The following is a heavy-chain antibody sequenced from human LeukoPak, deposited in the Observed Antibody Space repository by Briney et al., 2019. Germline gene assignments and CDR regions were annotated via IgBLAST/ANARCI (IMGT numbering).Heavy chain of an antibody. V-gene: IGHV1-46*01. CDR1: GYTFTSNY. CDR2: IYPRDGST. J-gene: IGHJ4*02. Sequence: GASVTVSFKASGYTFTSNYIHWVRQAPGQGLEWMGMIYPRDGSTSYAQKFQGRVTVTRDTSTSTVHMELSGLRSEDTAVYYCARDQEGFDYWGQGTLVTVSS. CDR3: ARDQEGFDY.